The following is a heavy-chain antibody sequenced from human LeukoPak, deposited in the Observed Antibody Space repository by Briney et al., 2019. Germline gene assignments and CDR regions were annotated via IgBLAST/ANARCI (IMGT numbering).Heavy chain of an antibody. CDR3: ARVPRIAARPFDY. Sequence: ASVKVSCKASGYTFTGYYMHGVRQAPGQGLEWMGWINPNSGGTNYAQKFQGRVTMTRDTSISTAYMELSRLRSDDTAVYYCARVPRIAARPFDYWGQGTLVTVSS. CDR2: INPNSGGT. V-gene: IGHV1-2*02. J-gene: IGHJ4*02. D-gene: IGHD6-6*01. CDR1: GYTFTGYY.